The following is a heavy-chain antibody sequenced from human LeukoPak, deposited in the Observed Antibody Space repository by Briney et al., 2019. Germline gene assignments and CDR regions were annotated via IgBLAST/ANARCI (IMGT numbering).Heavy chain of an antibody. CDR1: GYTFTSYA. V-gene: IGHV1-69*04. J-gene: IGHJ4*02. CDR2: IIPILGIA. D-gene: IGHD2-15*01. CDR3: ARAGFRSDPLPDY. Sequence: ASVKVSCKASGYTFTSYAISWVRQAPGQGLEWMGRIIPILGIANYAQKFQGRVTITADKSTSTAYMELSSLRSEDTAVYYCARAGFRSDPLPDYWGQGTLVTVSS.